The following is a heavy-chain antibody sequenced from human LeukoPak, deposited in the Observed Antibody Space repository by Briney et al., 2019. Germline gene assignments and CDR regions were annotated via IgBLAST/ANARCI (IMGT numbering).Heavy chain of an antibody. V-gene: IGHV3-30*18. CDR3: AKGPETGWYEYFQH. CDR2: ISYDGSHK. D-gene: IGHD6-19*01. CDR1: GFTFSSYG. Sequence: GGSLRLSCAASGFTFSSYGMHWVRQAPGKGLEWVAVISYDGSHKYYADSVKGRFTISRDNSKNTLYLQMNSLRAEDTAVYYCAKGPETGWYEYFQHWGQGTLVTVSS. J-gene: IGHJ1*01.